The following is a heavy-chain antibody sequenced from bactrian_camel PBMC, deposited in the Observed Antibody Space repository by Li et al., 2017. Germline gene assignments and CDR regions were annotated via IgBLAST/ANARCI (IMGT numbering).Heavy chain of an antibody. CDR3: AAGAGGSWPCRTLTDFHV. V-gene: IGHV3S31*01. D-gene: IGHD6*01. Sequence: VQLVESGGGLVQPGGSLRLSCAASGFTFGSYGMTWVRQAPGTEREGVARTSPGGVRTLYADSVKGRLTISQDNAKNTLFLQMNSLKPVDTAMYYCAAGAGGSWPCRTLTDFHVWGQGTQVTVS. CDR1: GFTFGSYG. CDR2: TSPGGVRT. J-gene: IGHJ6*01.